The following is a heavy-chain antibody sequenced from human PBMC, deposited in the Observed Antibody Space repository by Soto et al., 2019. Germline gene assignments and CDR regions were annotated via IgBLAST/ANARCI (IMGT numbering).Heavy chain of an antibody. D-gene: IGHD6-13*01. CDR3: ARVSEAAGAFDI. V-gene: IGHV4-31*03. J-gene: IGHJ3*02. CDR2: IYYSGST. CDR1: GGSISSGGYY. Sequence: SETLSLTCTVSGGSISSGGYYWGWIRHHPGKGLEWIGYIYYSGSTYYNPSLKSRVTISVDTSKNQFSLKLSSVTAADTAVYYCARVSEAAGAFDIWGQGTMVT.